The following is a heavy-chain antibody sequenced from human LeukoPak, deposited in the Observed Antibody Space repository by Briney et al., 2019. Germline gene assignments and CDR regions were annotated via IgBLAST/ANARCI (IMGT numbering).Heavy chain of an antibody. CDR3: ARDPARPDYGMDV. V-gene: IGHV4-59*01. J-gene: IGHJ6*02. CDR2: IYYSGST. CDR1: GVSISSYY. Sequence: SETLSLTCTVSGVSISSYYWSWIRQPPGKGLEWIGYIYYSGSTNYNPSLKSRVPLSVDTSKNQFSLKLSSVTAAAPAVYYCARDPARPDYGMDVWGQGTTVTVSS.